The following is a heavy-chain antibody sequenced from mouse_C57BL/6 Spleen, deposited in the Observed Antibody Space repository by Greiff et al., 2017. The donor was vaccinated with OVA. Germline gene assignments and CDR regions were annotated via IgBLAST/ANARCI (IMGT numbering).Heavy chain of an antibody. CDR1: GYTFTSYW. Sequence: QVQLKQPGAELVKPGASVKLSCKASGYTFTSYWMQWVKQRPGQGLEWIGEIDPSDSYTNYNQKFKGKATLTVDTSSSTAYMQLSSLTSEDSAVYYCARDYGNLDYWGQGTSVTVSS. J-gene: IGHJ4*01. CDR2: IDPSDSYT. V-gene: IGHV1-50*01. CDR3: ARDYGNLDY. D-gene: IGHD2-1*01.